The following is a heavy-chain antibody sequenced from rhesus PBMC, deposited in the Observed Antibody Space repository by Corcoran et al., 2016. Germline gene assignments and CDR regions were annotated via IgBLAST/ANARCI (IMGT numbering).Heavy chain of an antibody. CDR3: ARRGAVAAADY. CDR2: IRGRIGTN. Sequence: QVQLQESGPGLVKPSETLSLTCAVSGYSISSGYYWGWIRQPPGKGLEYIGYIRGRIGTNHCPPPLQSRVTISKDTSKNPFSLKLSSVTSADTAVYYCARRGAVAAADYWGQGVLVTVSS. CDR1: GYSISSGYY. J-gene: IGHJ4*01. V-gene: IGHV4-99*01. D-gene: IGHD4-29*01.